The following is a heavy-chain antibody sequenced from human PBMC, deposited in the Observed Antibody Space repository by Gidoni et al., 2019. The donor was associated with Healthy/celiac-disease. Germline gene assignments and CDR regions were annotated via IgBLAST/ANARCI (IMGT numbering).Heavy chain of an antibody. CDR1: GGSFSGYY. D-gene: IGHD3-10*01. Sequence: QAQLQQWGAGLLKPSETLSLTCALYGGSFSGYYWCWIRQPPGKGLEWIGEINHSGSTNYNPSLKSRVTISVDTSKNQFSLKLSSVTAADTAVYYCASYGSGSPNYYYYYRDVWGKGTTVTVSS. CDR3: ASYGSGSPNYYYYYRDV. V-gene: IGHV4-34*01. CDR2: INHSGST. J-gene: IGHJ6*03.